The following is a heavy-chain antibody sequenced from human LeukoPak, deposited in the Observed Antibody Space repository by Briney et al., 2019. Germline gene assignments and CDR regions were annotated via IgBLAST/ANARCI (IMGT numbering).Heavy chain of an antibody. Sequence: GGSLRLSCAASGFTFSDYYMSWIRQAPGKGPEWVSYISSSGSTIYYADSVKGRFTISRDNAKNSLYLQMNSLRAEDTAVYYCARGPDYYDSSGWYYYYCMDVWGKGTTVTVSS. CDR2: ISSSGSTI. CDR1: GFTFSDYY. J-gene: IGHJ6*03. CDR3: ARGPDYYDSSGWYYYYCMDV. V-gene: IGHV3-11*04. D-gene: IGHD3-22*01.